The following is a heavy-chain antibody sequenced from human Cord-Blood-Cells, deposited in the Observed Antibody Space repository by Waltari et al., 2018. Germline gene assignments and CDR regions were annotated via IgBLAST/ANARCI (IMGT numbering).Heavy chain of an antibody. V-gene: IGHV4-39*01. CDR2: IYYSGST. CDR1: GGSISSSSYY. D-gene: IGHD6-6*01. CDR3: ARHPGGAARYYYYYYMDV. Sequence: QLQLQESGPGLVKPSETLSLTCTVSGGSISSSSYYWGWIRQPPGKGLEWIGSIYYSGSTYYHPPLKSRVTISEDTSKNQFSLKLSSVTAADTAVYYCARHPGGAARYYYYYYMDVWGKGTTVTVSS. J-gene: IGHJ6*03.